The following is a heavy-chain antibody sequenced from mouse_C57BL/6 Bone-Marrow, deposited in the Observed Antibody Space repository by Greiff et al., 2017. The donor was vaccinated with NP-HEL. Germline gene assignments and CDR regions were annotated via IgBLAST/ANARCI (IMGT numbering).Heavy chain of an antibody. J-gene: IGHJ1*03. Sequence: EVQRVESGGGLVQSGRSLRLSCATSGFTFSDFYMEWVRQAPGKGLEWIAASRNKANDYTTEYSASVKGRFIVSRDTSQSILYLQMNALRAEDTAIYYCARDNWDRRFDVWGTGTTVTVSS. V-gene: IGHV7-1*01. D-gene: IGHD4-1*01. CDR3: ARDNWDRRFDV. CDR2: SRNKANDYTT. CDR1: GFTFSDFY.